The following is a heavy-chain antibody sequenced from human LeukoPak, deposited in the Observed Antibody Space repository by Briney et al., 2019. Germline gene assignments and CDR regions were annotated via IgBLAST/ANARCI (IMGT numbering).Heavy chain of an antibody. D-gene: IGHD6-13*01. CDR1: GFTFTDYY. V-gene: IGHV3-11*01. J-gene: IGHJ4*02. Sequence: GWSLRLSCAASGFTFTDYYMSWIRQAPGKGLEGVSYISTGASTISYADSVKGRFTISRDNAKKSLFLQMNSLRAKDTAVYYCARDGAASGTGFFYWGQGPLVTVSS. CDR3: ARDGAASGTGFFY. CDR2: ISTGASTI.